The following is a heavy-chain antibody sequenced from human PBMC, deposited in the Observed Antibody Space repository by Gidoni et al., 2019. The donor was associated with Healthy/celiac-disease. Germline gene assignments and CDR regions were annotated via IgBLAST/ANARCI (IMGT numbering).Heavy chain of an antibody. CDR1: GGSISSYY. CDR2: IYTSGST. D-gene: IGHD6-13*01. Sequence: QVQLQESGPGLVKPSETLSLTCTVSGGSISSYYWSWIRQPAGKGLEGIGRIYTSGSTNYNPSLKSRVTMSVDTSKNQFSLKLSSVTAADTAVYYCAREFLASGSSSWVLGYWGQGTLVTVSS. J-gene: IGHJ4*02. V-gene: IGHV4-4*07. CDR3: AREFLASGSSSWVLGY.